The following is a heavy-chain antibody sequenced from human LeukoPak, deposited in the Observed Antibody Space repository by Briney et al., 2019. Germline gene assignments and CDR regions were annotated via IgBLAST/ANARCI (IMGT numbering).Heavy chain of an antibody. J-gene: IGHJ5*02. D-gene: IGHD3-10*01. CDR2: IHSSGNT. V-gene: IGHV4-59*06. CDR3: ARERSMVRGISWFDP. CDR1: GGSISSYY. Sequence: SETLSLTCTVSGGSISSYYWSWIRQPAGKGLEWIGYIHSSGNTYYNPSLKSRVFISVDASKNQFSLKVTSVTDADTAVYYCARERSMVRGISWFDPWGQGTLVTVSS.